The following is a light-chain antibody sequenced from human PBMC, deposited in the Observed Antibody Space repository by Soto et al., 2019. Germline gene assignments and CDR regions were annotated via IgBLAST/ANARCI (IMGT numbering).Light chain of an antibody. Sequence: AIPMTQSPSSFSASTGDRVTITCRATQGISNYLAWYQQKPGKAPKLLIYRASVLESGVPSRFIGGGSGTNFSLTISYLQSEDFATYYCQQYNSFPQTFGQGTKLEIK. CDR1: QGISNY. CDR2: RAS. CDR3: QQYNSFPQT. J-gene: IGKJ2*01. V-gene: IGKV1-8*01.